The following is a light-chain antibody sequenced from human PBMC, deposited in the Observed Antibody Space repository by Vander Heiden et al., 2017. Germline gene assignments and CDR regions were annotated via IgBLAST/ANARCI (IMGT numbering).Light chain of an antibody. CDR1: QSVSSN. V-gene: IGKV3-15*01. CDR3: QQYNNWPPGT. J-gene: IGKJ4*01. Sequence: EIVMTQSPATLSVSPGERATLSCRASQSVSSNLACYQQKPGQAPRLLIYGASTRATGIPARFSGSGSGTEFTLTISSLKSEDFAVYYYQQYNNWPPGTFGGGTKVEIK. CDR2: GAS.